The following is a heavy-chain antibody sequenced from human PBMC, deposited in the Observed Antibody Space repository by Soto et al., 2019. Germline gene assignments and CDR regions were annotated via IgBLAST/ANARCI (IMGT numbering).Heavy chain of an antibody. CDR3: AKDGVGGSYFDY. CDR2: ISYDGSNK. CDR1: GFTFSSYG. J-gene: IGHJ4*02. D-gene: IGHD1-26*01. Sequence: QVQLVESGGGVVQPGRSLRLSCAASGFTFSSYGMHWVRQAPGKGLEWVAVISYDGSNKYYADSVKGRFTISRDNSKNTLYLQMNSLRAEDTAVYYCAKDGVGGSYFDYWGQGTLVTVSS. V-gene: IGHV3-30*18.